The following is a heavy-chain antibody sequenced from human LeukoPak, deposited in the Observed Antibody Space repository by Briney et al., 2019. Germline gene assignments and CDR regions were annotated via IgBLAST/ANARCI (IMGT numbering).Heavy chain of an antibody. CDR3: ARLGVVFDY. V-gene: IGHV4-39*01. D-gene: IGHD2-15*01. J-gene: IGHJ4*02. CDR2: IYYSGTT. Sequence: SETLSLTCTVSGGSISSSSYYWGWIRQPPGKGLEWIGSIYYSGTTYYNPSLKRRVTISVDTSKNQFSLKLSSVTAADTAVYYCARLGVVFDYWGQGTLVTVSS. CDR1: GGSISSSSYY.